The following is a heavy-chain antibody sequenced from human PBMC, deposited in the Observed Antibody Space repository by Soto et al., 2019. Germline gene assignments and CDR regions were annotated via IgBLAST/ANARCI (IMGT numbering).Heavy chain of an antibody. CDR3: AKDLSYYYDSSCYYPFDY. D-gene: IGHD3-22*01. V-gene: IGHV3-23*01. CDR1: GFTFSSYA. J-gene: IGHJ4*02. CDR2: ISGSGGST. Sequence: GGSLRLSCAASGFTFSSYAMSWVRQAPGKGLEWVSAISGSGGSTYYADSVKGRFTISRDNSKNTLYLQMNSLRAEDTAVYYCAKDLSYYYDSSCYYPFDYWGQGTLVTVSS.